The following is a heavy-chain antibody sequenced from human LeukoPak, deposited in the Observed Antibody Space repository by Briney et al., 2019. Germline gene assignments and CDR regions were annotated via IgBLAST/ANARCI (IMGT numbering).Heavy chain of an antibody. Sequence: PPETLSLTSTVPGYSISRGYYWGWFRPPPGKGLEWFGSSYHSGSTYYNPSLKSRVTISVDTSKNLFSLKLSSVTAADTAVYYGARLGTDDYLDPWGQGTLVTVSS. CDR1: GYSISRGYY. J-gene: IGHJ5*02. CDR3: ARLGTDDYLDP. CDR2: SYHSGST. V-gene: IGHV4-38-2*02. D-gene: IGHD4/OR15-4a*01.